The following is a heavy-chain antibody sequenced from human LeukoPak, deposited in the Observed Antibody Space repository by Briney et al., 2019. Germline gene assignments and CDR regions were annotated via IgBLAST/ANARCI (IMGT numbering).Heavy chain of an antibody. Sequence: ASVKVSCKASGYTFTSYYMHWVRQAPGQGLEWMGKINPSGGSTSYAQKFQGRVTMTRDTSTSTVYMELSSLRSKDTAVYYCAILPTGPYCGGDCYFDYWGQGTLVTVSS. CDR2: INPSGGST. CDR1: GYTFTSYY. D-gene: IGHD2-21*02. J-gene: IGHJ4*02. V-gene: IGHV1-46*01. CDR3: AILPTGPYCGGDCYFDY.